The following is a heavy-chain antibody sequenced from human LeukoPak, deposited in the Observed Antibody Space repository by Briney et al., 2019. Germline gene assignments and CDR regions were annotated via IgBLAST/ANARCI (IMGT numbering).Heavy chain of an antibody. Sequence: GGSLRLSCAASGFTFSSYAMHWVRQAPGKGLEWVAVISYDGGNKYYADSVKGRFTISRDNSKNTLYLQMNSLRAEDTAVYYCARDYDYRGWPRRDYYYYMDVWGKGTTVTVSS. J-gene: IGHJ6*03. CDR1: GFTFSSYA. D-gene: IGHD3-16*01. CDR2: ISYDGGNK. CDR3: ARDYDYRGWPRRDYYYYMDV. V-gene: IGHV3-30*04.